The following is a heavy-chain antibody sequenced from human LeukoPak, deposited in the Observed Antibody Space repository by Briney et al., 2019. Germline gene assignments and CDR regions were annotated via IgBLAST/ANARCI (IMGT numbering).Heavy chain of an antibody. V-gene: IGHV3-48*03. CDR2: INSGGENM. Sequence: QPGGSLRLSCAASGFTFSSFEMYWVRQAPGKGLGWVSYINSGGENMQYADSVKGRFTISRDNAKNSLYLQMNSLRADDTAVYYCARESTRNNQLLYGNWDAFDIWGQGTMVTVSS. D-gene: IGHD2-2*02. CDR1: GFTFSSFE. J-gene: IGHJ3*02. CDR3: ARESTRNNQLLYGNWDAFDI.